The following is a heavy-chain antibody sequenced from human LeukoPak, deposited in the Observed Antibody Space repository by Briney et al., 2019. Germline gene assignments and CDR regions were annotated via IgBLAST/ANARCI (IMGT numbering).Heavy chain of an antibody. CDR1: GFTFNNAW. Sequence: GGSLRLSCAASGFTFNNAWMNWVRQAPGRGLEWVSGISDGGSRTYYADSVKGRFTISRDDSKNTLYLQMNSLRAEDTAVYYCAKVQLGIGVDYWGQGTLVTVSS. V-gene: IGHV3-23*01. CDR2: ISDGGSRT. J-gene: IGHJ4*02. CDR3: AKVQLGIGVDY. D-gene: IGHD7-27*01.